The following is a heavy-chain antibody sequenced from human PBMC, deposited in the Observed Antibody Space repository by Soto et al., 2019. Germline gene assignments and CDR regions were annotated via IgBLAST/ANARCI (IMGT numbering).Heavy chain of an antibody. D-gene: IGHD4-17*01. V-gene: IGHV3-33*01. CDR1: GFTFSSYG. Sequence: QVQLVESGGGVVQPGRSLRLSCAASGFTFSSYGMHWVRRAPGKGLEWVAVIWYDGSNKYYADSVKGRFTISRDNSKNTLYLQMNSLRAEDTAVYYCARDPNDYGSSYWYFDLWGRGTLVTVSS. CDR2: IWYDGSNK. CDR3: ARDPNDYGSSYWYFDL. J-gene: IGHJ2*01.